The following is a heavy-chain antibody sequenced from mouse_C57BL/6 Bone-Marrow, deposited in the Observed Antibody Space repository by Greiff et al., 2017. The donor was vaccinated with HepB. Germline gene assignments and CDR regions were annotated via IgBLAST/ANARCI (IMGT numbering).Heavy chain of an antibody. D-gene: IGHD1-1*01. Sequence: EVKVVESGGDLVKPGGSLKLSCAASGFTFSSYGMSWVRQTPDKRLEWVATISSGGSYTSYPDSVKGRFTISRDNAKNTLYLQMSSLQSEDPAMYDCARSTTVVAHWYFDFWGTGTTVTVSS. CDR2: ISSGGSYT. CDR1: GFTFSSYG. J-gene: IGHJ1*03. CDR3: ARSTTVVAHWYFDF. V-gene: IGHV5-6*01.